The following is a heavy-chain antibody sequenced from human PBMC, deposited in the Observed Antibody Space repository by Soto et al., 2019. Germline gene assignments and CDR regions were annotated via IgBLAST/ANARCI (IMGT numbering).Heavy chain of an antibody. CDR3: TADPPNEENDAFDI. V-gene: IGHV4-59*01. D-gene: IGHD1-1*01. CDR1: GGSISSYY. J-gene: IGHJ3*02. CDR2: IYYSGST. Sequence: PSETLSLTCTVSGGSISSYYWSWIRQPPGKGLEWIGYIYYSGSTNYNPSLKSRVTISVDTSKNQFSLELSSLTSADTAVYYCTADPPNEENDAFDIWGQGTMVTVSS.